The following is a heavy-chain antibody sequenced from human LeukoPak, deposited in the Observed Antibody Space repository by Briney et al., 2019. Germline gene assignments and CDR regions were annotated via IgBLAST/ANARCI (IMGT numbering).Heavy chain of an antibody. CDR1: AYIFIDYY. J-gene: IGHJ4*02. V-gene: IGHV1-69-2*01. Sequence: ASVKVSCKASAYIFIDYYIHWVQQAPGKGLEWMGRVDPEDGEAIYAEKFQDRVTLSADTSTDTSYMELSSLRAEDTAVYYCSVSMSTIDYWGQGTRVTVSS. CDR3: SVSMSTIDY. D-gene: IGHD2/OR15-2a*01. CDR2: VDPEDGEA.